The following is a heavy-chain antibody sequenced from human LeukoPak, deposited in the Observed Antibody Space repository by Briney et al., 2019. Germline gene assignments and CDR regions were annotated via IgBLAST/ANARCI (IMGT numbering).Heavy chain of an antibody. J-gene: IGHJ6*02. Sequence: ASETLSLTCTVSGGSISSSSYYWGWIRQPPGKGLEWIGSIYYSGSTYYNPSLKSRVTISVDTSKNQFSLKLSSVTAADTAVYYCARHAYSSSSARYYGMDVWSQGTTVTVSS. V-gene: IGHV4-39*01. CDR1: GGSISSSSYY. D-gene: IGHD6-6*01. CDR3: ARHAYSSSSARYYGMDV. CDR2: IYYSGST.